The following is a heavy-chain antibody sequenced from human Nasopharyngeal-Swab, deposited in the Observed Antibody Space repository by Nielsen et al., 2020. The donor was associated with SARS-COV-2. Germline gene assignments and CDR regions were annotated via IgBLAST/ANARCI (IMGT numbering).Heavy chain of an antibody. CDR1: GYTFTSNV. CDR2: ISTKTGAP. J-gene: IGHJ4*02. Sequence: ASVKVSCKASGYTFTSNVLNWVRQAPAQGPEYIGWISTKTGAPTYAQAFTGRFVISLDTSASTTYLQISSLKADDTAVYYCARENQEYANIWIDYWGQGTQVTVSS. D-gene: IGHD1-1*01. CDR3: ARENQEYANIWIDY. V-gene: IGHV7-4-1*02.